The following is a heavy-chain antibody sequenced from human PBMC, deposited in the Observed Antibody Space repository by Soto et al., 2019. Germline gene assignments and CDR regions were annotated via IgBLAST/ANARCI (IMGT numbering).Heavy chain of an antibody. CDR2: IIPIFGTA. Sequence: QVQLVQSGAEVKKPGSSVKVSCKASGGTFSSYAISWVRQAPGQGLEWMGGIIPIFGTANYAQKFQGRVTITADESTSTDYMELVSLRSEDTAVYYCARGSRGYSYDYSPYYYYGMDVWGQGTTVTVSS. CDR1: GGTFSSYA. V-gene: IGHV1-69*12. CDR3: ARGSRGYSYDYSPYYYYGMDV. D-gene: IGHD5-18*01. J-gene: IGHJ6*02.